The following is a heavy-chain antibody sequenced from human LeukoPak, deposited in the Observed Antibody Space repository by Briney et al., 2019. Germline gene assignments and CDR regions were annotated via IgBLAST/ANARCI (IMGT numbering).Heavy chain of an antibody. CDR2: VSWSGGSI. J-gene: IGHJ3*02. D-gene: IGHD3-16*01. CDR1: GFTFNDYA. CDR3: AKDKSSRVLFGAFDI. V-gene: IGHV3-9*01. Sequence: GGSLRLSCAASGFTFNDYAMHWVRQAPGKGLEWVSGVSWSGGSIAYADSVKGRFTISRDNAENSQYLQMNSLRTEDTALYYCAKDKSSRVLFGAFDIWGQGTMVTISS.